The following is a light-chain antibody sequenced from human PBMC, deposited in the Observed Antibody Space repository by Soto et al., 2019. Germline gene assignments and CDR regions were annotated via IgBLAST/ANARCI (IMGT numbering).Light chain of an antibody. V-gene: IGLV2-11*01. CDR2: DVS. J-gene: IGLJ2*01. CDR1: SSNVGGYNY. Sequence: QSVLTQPRSVSASPGQSVTISCTGTSSNVGGYNYVSWYQQNPGKAPKLMIYDVSKRPSGVPDRFSGSKSGNAASLIISGLQAEDEAEYYCCSYAASYTLVFGGGTKLTVL. CDR3: CSYAASYTLV.